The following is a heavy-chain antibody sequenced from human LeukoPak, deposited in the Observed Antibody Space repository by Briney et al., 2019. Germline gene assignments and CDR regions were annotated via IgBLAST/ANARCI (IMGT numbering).Heavy chain of an antibody. V-gene: IGHV4-59*08. CDR2: ISDIGSI. J-gene: IGHJ4*02. Sequence: PSETLSLTCTVSGGSISSYYWSWIRQPPGKGLEWIAYISDIGSIDYNPSLKSRVTISLDTSRNQSSLKLSSVTAADTAVYYCAGHHPRNTVDFWGQGTLVTVSS. CDR1: GGSISSYY. CDR3: AGHHPRNTVDF. D-gene: IGHD2/OR15-2a*01.